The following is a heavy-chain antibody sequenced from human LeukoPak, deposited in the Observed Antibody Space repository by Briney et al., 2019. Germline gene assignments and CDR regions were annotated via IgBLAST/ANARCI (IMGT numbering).Heavy chain of an antibody. CDR3: ARGRGSYSLDY. CDR2: ISSNGDST. V-gene: IGHV3-23*01. CDR1: GFTLSSYA. Sequence: PGGSLRLSCAASGFTLSSYAMSWVRQAPGKGLEWVSAISSNGDSTYYADSVKGRLTISRDNSKNTLYLQMNSLRAEDTAVYNCARGRGSYSLDYWGQGTLVTVSS. J-gene: IGHJ4*02. D-gene: IGHD3-10*01.